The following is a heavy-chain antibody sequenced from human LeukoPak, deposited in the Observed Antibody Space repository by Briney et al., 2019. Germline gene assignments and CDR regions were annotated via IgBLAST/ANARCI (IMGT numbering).Heavy chain of an antibody. CDR1: GDSVSSNTAA. V-gene: IGHV6-1*01. CDR3: SRDPSGDQGLDS. J-gene: IGHJ1*01. CDR2: TYYRSRWYY. D-gene: IGHD3/OR15-3a*01. Sequence: QTLSLTCAISGDSVSSNTAAWYWIRPSPSRGLEWLGRTYYRSRWYYEYAVSVRSRITINADTSKNHFSLQLNSVTPDDTTVYYCSRDPSGDQGLDSWGQGTLVTVSS.